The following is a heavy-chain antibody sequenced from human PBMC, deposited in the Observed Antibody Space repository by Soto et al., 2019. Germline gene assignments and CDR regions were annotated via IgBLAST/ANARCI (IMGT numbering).Heavy chain of an antibody. CDR3: ARDQARRIGSGYYEPFYYYYGVDV. J-gene: IGHJ6*02. D-gene: IGHD3-22*01. CDR1: GFTFTGHY. CDR2: INHNRGGT. V-gene: IGHV1-2*04. Sequence: ASLQFSCKASGFTFTGHYMHWVRPAPGQAVEWMGWINHNRGGTHYAQKFQGWITMPRDTSISTAYMELSRLRSDDTAMYYCARDQARRIGSGYYEPFYYYYGVDVWGQGTTVSV.